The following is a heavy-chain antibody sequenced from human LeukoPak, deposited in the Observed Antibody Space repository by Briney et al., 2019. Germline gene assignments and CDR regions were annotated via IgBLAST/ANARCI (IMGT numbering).Heavy chain of an antibody. V-gene: IGHV4-30-2*01. CDR2: IYHSGST. CDR3: ARDLTEYFNWFDP. CDR1: GGSISSGGYY. D-gene: IGHD2/OR15-2a*01. J-gene: IGHJ5*02. Sequence: SETLSLTCTVSGGSISSGGYYWSWIRQPPGKGLEWIGYIYHSGSTYYNPSLKSRVTISVDRSKNQFSLKLSSVTAADTAVYYCARDLTEYFNWFDPWGQGTLVTVSS.